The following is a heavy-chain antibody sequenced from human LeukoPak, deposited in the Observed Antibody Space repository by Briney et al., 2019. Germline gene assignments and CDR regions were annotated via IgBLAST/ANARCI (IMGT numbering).Heavy chain of an antibody. V-gene: IGHV3-30-3*01. J-gene: IGHJ4*02. Sequence: GGSLRLSCAASGFTFSSYAMHWVRQAPGKGLEWVAVISYDGSNKHYADSVKGRFTISRDNSKNTLYLQMNSLRAEDTAVYYCARAQWELDCYFDYWGQGTLVTVSS. CDR2: ISYDGSNK. CDR3: ARAQWELDCYFDY. CDR1: GFTFSSYA. D-gene: IGHD1-26*01.